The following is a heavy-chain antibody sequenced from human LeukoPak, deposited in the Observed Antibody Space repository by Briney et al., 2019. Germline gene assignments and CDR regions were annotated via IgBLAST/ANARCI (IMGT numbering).Heavy chain of an antibody. J-gene: IGHJ5*02. V-gene: IGHV3-21*04. CDR1: GFMFSTYT. Sequence: GGSLRLSCAASGFMFSTYTVTWVRQAPGKGLEWVSSISSSSSAIYYADSVKGRFTISRDNSKNTLYLQMNSLRAEDTAVYYCAKEGGIVVVPAAIQYNWFDPWGQGTLVTVSS. D-gene: IGHD2-2*02. CDR3: AKEGGIVVVPAAIQYNWFDP. CDR2: ISSSSSAI.